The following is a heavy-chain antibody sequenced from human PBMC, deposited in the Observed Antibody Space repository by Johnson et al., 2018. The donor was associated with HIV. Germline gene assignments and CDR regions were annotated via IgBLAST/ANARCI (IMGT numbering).Heavy chain of an antibody. J-gene: IGHJ3*02. CDR2: TWFDGRNK. Sequence: QEQLVESGGGVVQPGRSLRLSCAASGFSFSDYNMHWVRQAPGKGLEWVAVTWFDGRNKYYSDSVKGRFTISRDNSKNTLYLQINSLRAEDTGVYYCAKVAVATAAGGVALDIWGPGTMVTVSS. D-gene: IGHD6-13*01. CDR3: AKVAVATAAGGVALDI. V-gene: IGHV3-33*06. CDR1: GFSFSDYN.